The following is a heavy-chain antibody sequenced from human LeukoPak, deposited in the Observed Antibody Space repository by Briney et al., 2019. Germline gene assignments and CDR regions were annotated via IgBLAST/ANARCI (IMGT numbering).Heavy chain of an antibody. V-gene: IGHV3-23*01. Sequence: PGGSLRLSCAASGFSFSSYDMCWVRQAPGKGLEWVSGISESDGSTYYAGSVKGRFTISRDNSRNTLYLQMNSLRADGTAVYFCAKSGGFGGSPYYDYWGQGALVTVSS. CDR3: AKSGGFGGSPYYDY. CDR1: GFSFSSYD. J-gene: IGHJ4*02. D-gene: IGHD2-15*01. CDR2: ISESDGST.